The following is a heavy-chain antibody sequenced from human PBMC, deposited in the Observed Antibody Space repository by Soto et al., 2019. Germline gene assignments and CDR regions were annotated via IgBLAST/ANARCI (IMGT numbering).Heavy chain of an antibody. D-gene: IGHD6-13*01. Sequence: SETLSLTCTVSGGSISSYYWSWIRQPPGKGLEWIGYIYYSGSTNYNPSLKSRVTISVDTSKNQFSLKLSSVTAADTAVYYCARTKAARAHYYYGMDVWGQGTTVTAP. J-gene: IGHJ6*02. CDR3: ARTKAARAHYYYGMDV. CDR2: IYYSGST. CDR1: GGSISSYY. V-gene: IGHV4-59*01.